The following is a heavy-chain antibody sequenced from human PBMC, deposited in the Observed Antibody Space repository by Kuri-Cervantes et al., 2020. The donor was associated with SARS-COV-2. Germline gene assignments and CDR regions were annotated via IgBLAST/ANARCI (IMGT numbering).Heavy chain of an antibody. J-gene: IGHJ4*02. V-gene: IGHV1-46*01. CDR1: GYIFTVYY. CDR3: ARVPIAAPEY. Sequence: ASVKVSCKASGYIFTVYYVHWVRQAPGQGLEWMGMINPSGGSTTYGQKFQGRVTMTRDTSTSTVFMQLSSLRSEDTALYYCARVPIAAPEYWGQGTLVTVSS. CDR2: INPSGGST. D-gene: IGHD6-13*01.